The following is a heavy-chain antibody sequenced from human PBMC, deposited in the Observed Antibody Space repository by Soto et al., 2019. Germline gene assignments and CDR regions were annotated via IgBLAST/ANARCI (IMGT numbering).Heavy chain of an antibody. CDR1: GFTFSIYA. CDR2: MSRTGDNT. V-gene: IGHV3-23*01. CDR3: AKDQSNSNPLYYFDF. Sequence: PGGSLRLSCAASGFTFSIYAMTWVRQSPGKGLEWVSSMSRTGDNTYYADSVKGRFTISRDNSKNTLYLRMNSLRAEDTAIYYCAKDQSNSNPLYYFDFWGPGTLVTVSS. J-gene: IGHJ4*02. D-gene: IGHD3-22*01.